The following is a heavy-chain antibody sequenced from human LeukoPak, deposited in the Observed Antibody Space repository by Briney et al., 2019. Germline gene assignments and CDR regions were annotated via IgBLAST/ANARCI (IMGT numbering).Heavy chain of an antibody. CDR1: GDSISSALW. V-gene: IGHV4-4*02. CDR2: ISRDGST. J-gene: IGHJ5*01. D-gene: IGHD2-2*01. CDR3: AGKYCSSTSCDFFWFDS. Sequence: SETLSLTCAVSGDSISSALWWNWVRQPPGKGLDWIGEISRDGSTKYNPSLKNRVTISKDNSKNQFSLKLNSVTAADTAVYFCAGKYCSSTSCDFFWFDSWGQGTLATVSS.